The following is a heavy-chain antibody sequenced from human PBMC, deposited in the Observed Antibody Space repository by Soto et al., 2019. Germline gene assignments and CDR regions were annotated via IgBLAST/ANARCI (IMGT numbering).Heavy chain of an antibody. CDR3: ARERANFGDLDY. CDR2: IYTSGST. CDR1: GGSISSYY. D-gene: IGHD4-17*01. Sequence: QVRLQESGPRLVKPSETLSLTCTVSGGSISSYYWTWIRQPAGKGLEWIGRIYTSGSTNYNPSLKSRGTMSVDTSKSQFSLKLSSVTAADTALYYCARERANFGDLDYWGQGALVTVSS. V-gene: IGHV4-4*07. J-gene: IGHJ4*02.